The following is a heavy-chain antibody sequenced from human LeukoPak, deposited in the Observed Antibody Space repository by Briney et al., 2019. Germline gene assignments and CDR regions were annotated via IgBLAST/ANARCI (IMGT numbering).Heavy chain of an antibody. CDR1: GFTFSNAW. Sequence: PGGSLRLSCAASGFTFSNAWMSWVRQAPGKGLEWVSYISSSGTYTNYADSVKGRFTISRDNAKKSLYLQMNSLSAEDTAVYYCAKIAGTYSPDYWGQGTLVTVSS. V-gene: IGHV3-11*06. J-gene: IGHJ4*02. D-gene: IGHD1-26*01. CDR3: AKIAGTYSPDY. CDR2: ISSSGTYT.